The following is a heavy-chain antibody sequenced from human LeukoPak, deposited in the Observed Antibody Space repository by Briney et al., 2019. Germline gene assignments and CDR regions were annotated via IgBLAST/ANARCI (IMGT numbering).Heavy chain of an antibody. CDR3: ARSDFDWLPRYYFDY. CDR1: GDSINNNTYY. D-gene: IGHD3-9*01. CDR2: IFYTGST. J-gene: IGHJ4*02. Sequence: SETLSLTCAVSGDSINNNTYYWGWIRQPPGKRLEWIGSIFYTGSTSYNPSLKSRVTISVDTSKNQFSLRLNSVTAADTAVYYCARSDFDWLPRYYFDYWGQGTLATVSS. V-gene: IGHV4-39*01.